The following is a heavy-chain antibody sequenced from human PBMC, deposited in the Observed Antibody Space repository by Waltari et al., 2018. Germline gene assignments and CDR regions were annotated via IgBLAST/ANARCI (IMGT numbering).Heavy chain of an antibody. J-gene: IGHJ4*02. CDR3: AKDQAAVAGDY. Sequence: EVQLLESGGGLVQPGGSLRLSCAASGFTFSSYAMRWVRQAPGKGLEWVSVIYSGGSTYYADSVKGRFTISRDNSKNTLYLQMNSLRAEDTAVYYCAKDQAAVAGDYWGQGTLVTVSS. CDR2: IYSGGST. V-gene: IGHV3-23*03. D-gene: IGHD6-19*01. CDR1: GFTFSSYA.